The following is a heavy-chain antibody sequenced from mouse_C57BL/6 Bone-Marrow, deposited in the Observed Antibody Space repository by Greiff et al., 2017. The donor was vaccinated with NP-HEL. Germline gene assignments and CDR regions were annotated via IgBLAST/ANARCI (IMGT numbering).Heavy chain of an antibody. CDR3: ARQGYYYGSSFYWYFDV. CDR1: GFTFSDYG. Sequence: DVKLVESGGGLVQPGGSLKLSCAASGFTFSDYGMAWVRQAPRKGPEWVAFISNLAYSIYYADTVTGRFTISRENAKNTLYLEMSSLRSEDTAMYYCARQGYYYGSSFYWYFDVWGTGTTVTVSS. CDR2: ISNLAYSI. V-gene: IGHV5-15*01. J-gene: IGHJ1*03. D-gene: IGHD1-1*01.